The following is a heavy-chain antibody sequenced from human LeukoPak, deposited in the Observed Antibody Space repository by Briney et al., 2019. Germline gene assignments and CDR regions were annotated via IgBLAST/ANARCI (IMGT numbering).Heavy chain of an antibody. V-gene: IGHV1-69*05. J-gene: IGHJ3*02. D-gene: IGHD3-22*01. CDR3: ARGVGYYDSSDDAFDI. CDR1: GGTFSSYA. CDR2: IIPIFGTA. Sequence: SVKVSCKASGGTFSSYAISWVRQAPGQGLEWMGGIIPIFGTANYAQKFQGRVTITTDESTSTAYMELSSLRSEDTAVYYCARGVGYYDSSDDAFDIWGQGTMVTVSS.